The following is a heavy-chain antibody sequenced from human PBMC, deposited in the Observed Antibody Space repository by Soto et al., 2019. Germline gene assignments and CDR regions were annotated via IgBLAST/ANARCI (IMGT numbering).Heavy chain of an antibody. CDR1: GFTFSNAW. J-gene: IGHJ4*02. D-gene: IGHD3-9*01. V-gene: IGHV3-15*01. CDR2: IKSKTDGGTT. Sequence: EVQLVESGGGLVKPGGSLRLSCAASGFTFSNAWMSWVRQAPGKGLEWVGRIKSKTDGGTTDYAAPVKGRFTISRDDSKKTLYLQMNSLKTEDTAVYYCTTYSDILTGYYLVGFDYWGQGTLVTVSS. CDR3: TTYSDILTGYYLVGFDY.